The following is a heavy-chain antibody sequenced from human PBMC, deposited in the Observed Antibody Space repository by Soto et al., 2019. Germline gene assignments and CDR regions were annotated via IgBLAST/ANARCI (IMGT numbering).Heavy chain of an antibody. V-gene: IGHV3-11*01. Sequence: GGSLRLSCAASGFTFSDYYMSWIRQAPGKGLEWVSYISSSGSTIYYADSVKGRFTISRDNAKNSLYLQMNSLSAEDTAVYYSARGPYDYVWGSDPPHFDYWGQGTLVTVSS. J-gene: IGHJ4*02. D-gene: IGHD3-16*02. CDR2: ISSSGSTI. CDR3: ARGPYDYVWGSDPPHFDY. CDR1: GFTFSDYY.